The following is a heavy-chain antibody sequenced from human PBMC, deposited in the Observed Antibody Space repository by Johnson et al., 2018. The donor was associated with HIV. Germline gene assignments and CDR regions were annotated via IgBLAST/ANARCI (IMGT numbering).Heavy chain of an antibody. Sequence: VQLVESGGGVVRPGGSLRLSCVASGFTFDDYGMTWVRQAPGKGLEWVSGITWNGGGTDYADSVSGRFTISRDYSKNRRFVQMNSLGAEDTAVYFCAKGDQYDVRNPGGAWGRTGDGFDIWGQGTMVTVCS. D-gene: IGHD5-24*01. CDR3: AKGDQYDVRNPGGAWGRTGDGFDI. CDR2: ITWNGGGT. V-gene: IGHV3-20*04. J-gene: IGHJ3*02. CDR1: GFTFDDYG.